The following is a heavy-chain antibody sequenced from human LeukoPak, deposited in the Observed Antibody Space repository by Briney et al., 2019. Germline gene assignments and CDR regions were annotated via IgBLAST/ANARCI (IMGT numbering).Heavy chain of an antibody. CDR2: IKQLGSET. J-gene: IGHJ4*02. CDR3: ARYSGYDFGGGDFDY. CDR1: GFTFSNYW. Sequence: GGSLRLSCAASGFTFSNYWMTWVRQAPGKGLEWVANIKQLGSETYYVDSVKGRFTISRDNAKNSLYLQMNSLRAEDTAVYYCARYSGYDFGGGDFDYWGQGTLVTVSS. V-gene: IGHV3-7*01. D-gene: IGHD5-12*01.